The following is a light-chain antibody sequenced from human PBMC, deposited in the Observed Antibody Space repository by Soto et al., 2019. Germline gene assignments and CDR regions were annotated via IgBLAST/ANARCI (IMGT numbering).Light chain of an antibody. CDR2: EVS. CDR1: SSDVGAYKY. Sequence: HSVLTQPPSASGSPGQSVTISCTGTSSDVGAYKYVSWYQQYPGKAPKLMIYEVSKRPSGVPDRFSGSKSGNTASLTVSGLQAEDEADYYCTSHVGSNIWVFGGGTKVTVL. CDR3: TSHVGSNIWV. V-gene: IGLV2-8*01. J-gene: IGLJ3*02.